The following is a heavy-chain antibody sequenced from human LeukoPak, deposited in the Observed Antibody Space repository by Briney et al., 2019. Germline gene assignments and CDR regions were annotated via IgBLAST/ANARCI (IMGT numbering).Heavy chain of an antibody. J-gene: IGHJ4*02. CDR2: ISYDGSNK. CDR3: AKDQRYYASGSYSRFDY. V-gene: IGHV3-30*18. CDR1: GFTFSTHG. Sequence: PGGSLRLSCAASGFTFSTHGMHWVRQAPGKGLEWVAVISYDGSNKYYADSVKGRFTISRDNSKNTLYLQMNSLRPEDTAVYYCAKDQRYYASGSYSRFDYWGQGTLVTVSS. D-gene: IGHD3-10*01.